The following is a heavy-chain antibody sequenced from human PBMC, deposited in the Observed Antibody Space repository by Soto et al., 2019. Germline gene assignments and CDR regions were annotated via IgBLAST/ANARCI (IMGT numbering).Heavy chain of an antibody. CDR2: IWYDGSNK. V-gene: IGHV3-33*01. CDR1: GFTFSSYG. D-gene: IGHD3-10*01. J-gene: IGHJ5*02. CDR3: ARDRGPGFRSWFDP. Sequence: GGSLRLSCAASGFTFSSYGMHWVRQAPGKGLEWVAVIWYDGSNKYYADSVKGRFTISRDNSKNTLYLQMNSLRAEDTAVYYCARDRGPGFRSWFDPWGQGTLVTVSS.